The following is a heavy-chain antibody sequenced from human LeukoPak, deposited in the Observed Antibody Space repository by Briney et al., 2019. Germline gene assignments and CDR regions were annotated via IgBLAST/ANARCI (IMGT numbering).Heavy chain of an antibody. CDR3: AKGPAPYCSGGSCYSPHWYFDL. CDR1: GFPFTNHA. CDR2: ISGSGGST. J-gene: IGHJ2*01. Sequence: GGSLRLSCTVSGFPFTNHAMSWVRQAPGKGLEWVSGISGSGGSTYYPDSVKGRFTISRDNPKNTVYLQINSLSAEDTAVYYCAKGPAPYCSGGSCYSPHWYFDLWGRGTLVTVSS. D-gene: IGHD2-15*01. V-gene: IGHV3-23*01.